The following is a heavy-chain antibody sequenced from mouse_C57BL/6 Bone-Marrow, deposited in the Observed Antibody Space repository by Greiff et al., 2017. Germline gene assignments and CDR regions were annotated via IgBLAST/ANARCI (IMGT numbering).Heavy chain of an antibody. CDR1: GYTFTSYG. CDR2: IYPRSGNT. J-gene: IGHJ1*03. CDR3: ARLRSHYWYFDV. V-gene: IGHV1-81*01. Sequence: VQLQQSGAELARPGASVKLSCKASGYTFTSYGISWVKQRTGQGLEWIGEIYPRSGNTYYNEKFKGKATLTADKSSSTAYMELRSLTSEDSAVYFCARLRSHYWYFDVWGTGTTVTVSS. D-gene: IGHD2-12*01.